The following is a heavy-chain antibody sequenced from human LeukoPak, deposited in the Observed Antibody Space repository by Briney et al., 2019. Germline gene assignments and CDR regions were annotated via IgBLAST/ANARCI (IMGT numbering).Heavy chain of an antibody. D-gene: IGHD2-8*02. Sequence: SETLSLTCSVSGGSISSKFWPWVRQPPGKGLELIGHISTSGDTYYNPSLNSRVSISLGASNNQCSLSLSSVTAADAAVYYCATSRITGELDYWGQGTLVTVSS. V-gene: IGHV4-4*09. J-gene: IGHJ4*02. CDR2: ISTSGDT. CDR1: GGSISSKF. CDR3: ATSRITGELDY.